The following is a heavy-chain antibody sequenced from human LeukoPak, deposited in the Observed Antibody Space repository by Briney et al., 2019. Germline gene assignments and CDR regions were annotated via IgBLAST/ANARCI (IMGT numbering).Heavy chain of an antibody. CDR2: IHYSGST. J-gene: IGHJ4*02. Sequence: SETLSLTCTVSGDSISSYYWSWIRQPPGKGLEWIGYIHYSGSTNYNPSLKSRVTISVDTSKNQFSLKVSSVTAADTAVYYCARHVGGTTYDYWGQGTLVTVSS. V-gene: IGHV4-59*08. CDR1: GDSISSYY. CDR3: ARHVGGTTYDY. D-gene: IGHD1-1*01.